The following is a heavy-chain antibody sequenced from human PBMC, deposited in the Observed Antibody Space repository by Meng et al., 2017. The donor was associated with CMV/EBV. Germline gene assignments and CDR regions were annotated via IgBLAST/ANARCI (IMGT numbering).Heavy chain of an antibody. Sequence: SGGSNSSGGYYWTWMRQHTGKGLEWIGYIYYSGSTYYNQSLKSRVTISVDTSKNQFSLKLSSVTAADTAVYYCARGTTVGATYAVDYWGQGTLVTVSS. CDR3: ARGTTVGATYAVDY. D-gene: IGHD1-26*01. CDR1: GGSNSSGGYY. CDR2: IYYSGST. V-gene: IGHV4-31*02. J-gene: IGHJ4*02.